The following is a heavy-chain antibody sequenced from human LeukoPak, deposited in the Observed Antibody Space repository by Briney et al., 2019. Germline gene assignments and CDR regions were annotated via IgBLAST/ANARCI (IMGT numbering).Heavy chain of an antibody. J-gene: IGHJ4*02. CDR1: GGSISSCY. V-gene: IGHV4-59*08. CDR2: IYYSGST. Sequence: SETLSLTCTVSGGSISSCYWSWVRQPPGKGLEWIGYIYYSGSTNYNPSLKSRVTISVDTSKTQFSLKLSAVTATDTAVYFCASITVDTAMVYFDYWGQGTLVTVSS. D-gene: IGHD5-18*01. CDR3: ASITVDTAMVYFDY.